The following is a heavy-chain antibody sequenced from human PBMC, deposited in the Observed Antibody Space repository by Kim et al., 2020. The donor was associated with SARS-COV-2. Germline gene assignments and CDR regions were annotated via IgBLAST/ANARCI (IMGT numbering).Heavy chain of an antibody. CDR3: ARGDIFYGMDV. V-gene: IGHV3-74*01. D-gene: IGHD3-9*01. CDR1: GFTFSTYW. CDR2: INTDGSST. Sequence: GGSLRLSCSASGFTFSTYWMYWVRQAPGKGLVCVSRINTDGSSTTYADSVKGRFTISRDNAKNTPYLQMNSLIGEDTAVYYCARGDIFYGMDVWGQGTTV. J-gene: IGHJ6*02.